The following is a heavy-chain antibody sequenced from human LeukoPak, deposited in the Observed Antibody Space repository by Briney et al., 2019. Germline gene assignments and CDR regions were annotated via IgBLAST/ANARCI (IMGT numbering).Heavy chain of an antibody. CDR2: ISSSSSYI. CDR1: GFTFSSYS. J-gene: IGHJ3*02. D-gene: IGHD2-15*01. CDR3: ARDQWDIVVVVAAQQSLIAFDI. V-gene: IGHV3-21*01. Sequence: GGSLRLSCAASGFTFSSYSMNWVRQAPGKGLEWVSSISSSSSYIYYADSVKGRFTISRDNAKNSLYLQVNSLRAEDTAVYYCARDQWDIVVVVAAQQSLIAFDIWGQGTMVTVSS.